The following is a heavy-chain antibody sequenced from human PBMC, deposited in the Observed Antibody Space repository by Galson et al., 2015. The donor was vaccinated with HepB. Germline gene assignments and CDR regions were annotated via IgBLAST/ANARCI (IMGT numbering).Heavy chain of an antibody. J-gene: IGHJ4*02. D-gene: IGHD4-17*01. CDR2: IKTKTEGGTP. Sequence: LRLSCAASGFTFSSYSMNWVRQAPGKGLEWVGLIKTKTEGGTPDLAAPVKGRFTISRDDSKNTVYLEMSNLRTEDTAVYYCLRRGADGLWGQGTLVTVSS. V-gene: IGHV3-15*07. CDR3: LRRGADGL. CDR1: GFTFSSYS.